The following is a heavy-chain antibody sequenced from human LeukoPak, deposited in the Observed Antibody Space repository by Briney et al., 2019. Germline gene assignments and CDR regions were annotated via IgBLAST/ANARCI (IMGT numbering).Heavy chain of an antibody. D-gene: IGHD3-10*01. CDR2: INPNSGGT. V-gene: IGHV1-2*02. Sequence: GASVKVSCKASGYTFTGYYMHWVRQAPGQGLEWMGWINPNSGGTNYAQKFQGRVTMTRDTSISTAYMELSRLRSDDTAVYYCARDIGDFYGSGNLGYWGQGTLVTVSS. CDR3: ARDIGDFYGSGNLGY. CDR1: GYTFTGYY. J-gene: IGHJ4*02.